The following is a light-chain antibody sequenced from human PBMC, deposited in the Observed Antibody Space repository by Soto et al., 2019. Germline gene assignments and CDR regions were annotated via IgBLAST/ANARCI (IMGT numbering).Light chain of an antibody. CDR1: SSNIGAHFG. Sequence: QSVLTQPPSVSGAPGQRVTISCIGNSSNIGAHFGVHWYQHLPGTAPKLLIYGDTNRPSGVPDRFSGSRSGTSVSLAITGLQAEDEGLYYCQSYDSSLSAPVVFGGGTKLTVL. V-gene: IGLV1-40*01. CDR3: QSYDSSLSAPVV. CDR2: GDT. J-gene: IGLJ2*01.